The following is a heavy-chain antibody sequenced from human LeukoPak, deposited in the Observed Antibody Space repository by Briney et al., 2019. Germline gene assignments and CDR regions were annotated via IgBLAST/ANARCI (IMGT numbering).Heavy chain of an antibody. J-gene: IGHJ2*01. V-gene: IGHV4-61*02. CDR3: ARVAVVTNSYWYFDL. CDR2: LYTSGST. CDR1: GGSISSGSSY. Sequence: PSETLSLTCAVSGGSISSGSSYWSWIRQPAGKGLEWIGRLYTSGSTNYNPSLKSRVTISVDTSKNQFSLKLSSVTAADTAVYYCARVAVVTNSYWYFDLWGRGTLVTVSS. D-gene: IGHD4-23*01.